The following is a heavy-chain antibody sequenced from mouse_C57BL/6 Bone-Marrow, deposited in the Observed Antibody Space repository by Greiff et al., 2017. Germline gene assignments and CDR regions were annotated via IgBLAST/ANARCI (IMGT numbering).Heavy chain of an antibody. CDR1: GFNIKDDY. CDR3: TTPGWFAY. V-gene: IGHV14-4*01. Sequence: VHVKQSGAELVRPGASVKLSCTASGFNIKDDYMHWVKQRPEQGLEWIGWIDPENGDTEYASKFQGKATITADTSSNTAYLQLSSLTSEDTAVYYCTTPGWFAYWGQGTLVTVSA. CDR2: IDPENGDT. J-gene: IGHJ3*01.